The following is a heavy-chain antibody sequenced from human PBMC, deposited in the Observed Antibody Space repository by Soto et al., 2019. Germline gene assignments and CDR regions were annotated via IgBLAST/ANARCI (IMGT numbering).Heavy chain of an antibody. CDR2: IYTSGST. J-gene: IGHJ5*02. D-gene: IGHD1-26*01. CDR1: GGSISSYY. CDR3: ARETLVGAKRFDP. V-gene: IGHV4-4*07. Sequence: PSETLSLTCTVSGGSISSYYWSWIRQPAGKGLEWIGRIYTSGSTNYNPSLKSRVTMSVDTSKNQFSLKLSSVTDADTAVYYCARETLVGAKRFDPWGQANLVTVSS.